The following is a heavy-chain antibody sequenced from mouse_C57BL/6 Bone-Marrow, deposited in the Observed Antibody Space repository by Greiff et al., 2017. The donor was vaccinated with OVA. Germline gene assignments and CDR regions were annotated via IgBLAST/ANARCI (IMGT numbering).Heavy chain of an antibody. V-gene: IGHV1-64*01. CDR3: ARRLLRDDY. CDR2: IHPNSGST. CDR1: GYTFTSYW. D-gene: IGHD1-1*01. Sequence: QVQLQQPGAELVKPGASVKLSCKASGYTFTSYWMHWVKQRPGQGLEWIGMIHPNSGSTNYNEKFKGKATLTVDKSSSTAYMQLSSLTSEDSAVYYCARRLLRDDYWGQGTTLTVSS. J-gene: IGHJ2*01.